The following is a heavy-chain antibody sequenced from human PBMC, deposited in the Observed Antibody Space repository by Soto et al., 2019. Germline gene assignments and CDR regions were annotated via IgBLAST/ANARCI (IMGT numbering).Heavy chain of an antibody. D-gene: IGHD1-1*01. V-gene: IGHV4-59*01. CDR1: GGSISSYY. J-gene: IGHJ4*02. Sequence: QVQLQESGPGLVKPSETLSLTCTVSGGSISSYYWSWIRQPPGKGLEWIGYIYYSGSTNYNPSLTSXXTXSXXTSKNQFSLKISSVTAADTAVYYCARLATRYYFDYWGQGTLVTVSS. CDR3: ARLATRYYFDY. CDR2: IYYSGST.